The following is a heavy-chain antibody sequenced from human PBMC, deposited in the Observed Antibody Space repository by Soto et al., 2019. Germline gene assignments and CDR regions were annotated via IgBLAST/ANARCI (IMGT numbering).Heavy chain of an antibody. J-gene: IGHJ6*02. V-gene: IGHV3-30-3*01. CDR2: ISYDGSNK. Sequence: QVQLVESGGGVVQPGRSLRLSCAASGFTFSSYAMHWVRQAPGKGLEWVAVISYDGSNKYYADSVKGRFTIARDNSKNTLYLQRNSLSAEDTAVYYCARESRHDYYDSSGPAYGMDVWGQGTTVTVSS. CDR1: GFTFSSYA. CDR3: ARESRHDYYDSSGPAYGMDV. D-gene: IGHD3-22*01.